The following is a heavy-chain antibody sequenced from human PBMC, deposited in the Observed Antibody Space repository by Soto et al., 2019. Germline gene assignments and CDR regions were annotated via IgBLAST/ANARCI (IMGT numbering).Heavy chain of an antibody. D-gene: IGHD3-16*02. CDR1: GFTFSSYS. V-gene: IGHV3-21*01. Sequence: EVQLVESGGGLVKPGGSLRLSCAASGFTFSSYSMNWVRQAPGKGLEWVSSISSSSSYIYYADSVKGRFTISRDNAKNSLSLQMNSLRAEDTAVYYCATHPPYDYVWGSYRYFFDYWGQGTLVTVSS. J-gene: IGHJ4*02. CDR2: ISSSSSYI. CDR3: ATHPPYDYVWGSYRYFFDY.